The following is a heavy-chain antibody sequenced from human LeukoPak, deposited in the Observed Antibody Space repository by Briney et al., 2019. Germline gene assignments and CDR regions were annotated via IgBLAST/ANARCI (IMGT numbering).Heavy chain of an antibody. CDR1: GGSIGNDGYY. CDR3: ARARYYGFSGDS. CDR2: IYYSGAA. J-gene: IGHJ4*02. D-gene: IGHD3-10*01. Sequence: SQTLSPTCTVSGGSIGNDGYYWNWLRQHPGRGLEWIAFIYYSGAASYNPSLKSRVTISVDTSTNQFSLKLTSVTAADTAVYFCARARYYGFSGDSWGQGTLVTVSS. V-gene: IGHV4-31*03.